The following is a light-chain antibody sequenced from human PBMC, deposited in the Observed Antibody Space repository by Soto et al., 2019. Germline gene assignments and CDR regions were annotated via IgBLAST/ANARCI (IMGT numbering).Light chain of an antibody. CDR2: GVS. Sequence: EIVLRQSPGTLSLSPGERATLSCRASQSVSNSSLAWYQQKPGQAPRLLIYGVSSRATGIPNRFSGSASGTEFTLTISRLEPEEFAVYYCQQYGSSPWTFGQGTKVEI. CDR1: QSVSNSS. CDR3: QQYGSSPWT. V-gene: IGKV3-20*01. J-gene: IGKJ1*01.